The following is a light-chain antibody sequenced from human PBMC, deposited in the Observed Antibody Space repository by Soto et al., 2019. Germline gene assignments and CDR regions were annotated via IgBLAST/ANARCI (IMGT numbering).Light chain of an antibody. CDR1: SSDVGSYNL. V-gene: IGLV2-23*01. CDR2: EGS. Sequence: QLVLTQPASVSGFPGQSITISCTGTSSDVGSYNLVSWYQQHPGKAPKLMIYEGSKRPSGVSNRFSGSKSGNTASLTISGLQAEDEADYYCCSYAGSSTPAFGGGTKLTVL. J-gene: IGLJ2*01. CDR3: CSYAGSSTPA.